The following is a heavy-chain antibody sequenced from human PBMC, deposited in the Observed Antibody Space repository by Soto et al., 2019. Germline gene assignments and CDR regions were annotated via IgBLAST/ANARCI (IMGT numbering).Heavy chain of an antibody. V-gene: IGHV3-64*05. CDR1: GFTFRNYA. D-gene: IGHD1-1*01. Sequence: GGSLRLSCSASGFTFRNYAMHWVRQAPGKGLEYVSAISSNGGRTYYADSVKGRFTISRDNSKNTLYVQMSSLRAEDTAVYYCVKGGDEYNPDQGWLDYWGQGTLVTVSS. J-gene: IGHJ4*02. CDR3: VKGGDEYNPDQGWLDY. CDR2: ISSNGGRT.